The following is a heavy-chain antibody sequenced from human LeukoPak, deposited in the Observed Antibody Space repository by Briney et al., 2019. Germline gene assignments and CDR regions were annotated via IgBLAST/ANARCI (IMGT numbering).Heavy chain of an antibody. Sequence: ASVKVSCKASGYTFTSYYMHWVRQAPGQGLEWMGIINPSGGSTNYAQKFQGRVTMTRDMSTSTAYMELRSLRSDDTAVYYCATDDNWNYMGYFDYWGQGTLVSVSS. CDR1: GYTFTSYY. J-gene: IGHJ4*02. CDR3: ATDDNWNYMGYFDY. D-gene: IGHD1-7*01. CDR2: INPSGGST. V-gene: IGHV1-46*01.